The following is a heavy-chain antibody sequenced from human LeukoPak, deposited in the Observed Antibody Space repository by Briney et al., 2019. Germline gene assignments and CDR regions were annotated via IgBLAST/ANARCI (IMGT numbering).Heavy chain of an antibody. Sequence: GGSLRLSCAASGFTFSSYSMNWVRQAPGKGLEWVSSISSSSSYIYYADSVKGRFTISRDNAKNSLYPQMNSLRAEDTAVYYCARGTRYSGYDWEFDYWGQGTLVTVSS. J-gene: IGHJ4*02. D-gene: IGHD5-12*01. V-gene: IGHV3-21*01. CDR3: ARGTRYSGYDWEFDY. CDR1: GFTFSSYS. CDR2: ISSSSSYI.